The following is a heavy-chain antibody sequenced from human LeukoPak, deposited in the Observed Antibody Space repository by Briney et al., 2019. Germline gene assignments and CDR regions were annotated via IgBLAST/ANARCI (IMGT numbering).Heavy chain of an antibody. V-gene: IGHV3-53*01. CDR2: IYSGGST. CDR3: ARDSSSWYYFDY. Sequence: GGSLRLSRAASGFTVSSNYMSWVRQAPGKGLEWVSVIYSGGSTYYADSVKGRFTISRDNSKNTLYLQMNSLRAEDTAVYYCARDSSSWYYFDYWGQGTLVTVSS. J-gene: IGHJ4*02. D-gene: IGHD6-13*01. CDR1: GFTVSSNY.